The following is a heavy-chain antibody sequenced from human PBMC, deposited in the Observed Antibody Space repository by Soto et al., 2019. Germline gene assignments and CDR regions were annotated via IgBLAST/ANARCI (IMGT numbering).Heavy chain of an antibody. V-gene: IGHV4-4*07. CDR3: VRDGTKTLRDWFDP. CDR2: IYATGTT. Sequence: SETLSLTCTVSGASISGFYWSWIRKSAGKGLEWIGRIYATGTTDYNPSLKSRVMMSVDTSKKQFSLKLRSVTAADTAVYYCVRDGTKTLRDWFDPWGQGITVTVSS. D-gene: IGHD1-1*01. CDR1: GASISGFY. J-gene: IGHJ5*02.